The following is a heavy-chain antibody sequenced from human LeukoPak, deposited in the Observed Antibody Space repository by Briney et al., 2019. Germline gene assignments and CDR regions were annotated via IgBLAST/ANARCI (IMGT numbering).Heavy chain of an antibody. V-gene: IGHV4-59*08. Sequence: PSETLSLTCTVSGGSITNFYWSWVRQPPGKRLEWLGFIYYTGSTTYIPSLESRVTISVDTSKNQFSLRLRSVTAADTAVYYCAASRWYFDVWGRGVVVAVSS. J-gene: IGHJ2*01. CDR2: IYYTGST. CDR1: GGSITNFY. CDR3: AASRWYFDV.